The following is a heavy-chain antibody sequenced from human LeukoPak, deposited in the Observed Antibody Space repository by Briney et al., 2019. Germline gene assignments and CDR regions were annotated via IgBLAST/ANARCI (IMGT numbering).Heavy chain of an antibody. CDR3: AKGEWYPGRFYVS. V-gene: IGHV3-30*02. J-gene: IGHJ4*02. CDR2: IRYDGSNK. CDR1: GFTFSSYG. Sequence: PGGSLRLSCAASGFTFSSYGMHWVRQAPGKGLEWVAFIRYDGSNKYYADSVKGRFTISRDNSKNTLYLQMNSLRAEDTAVYYCAKGEWYPGRFYVSWGQGTLVTVSS. D-gene: IGHD3-10*01.